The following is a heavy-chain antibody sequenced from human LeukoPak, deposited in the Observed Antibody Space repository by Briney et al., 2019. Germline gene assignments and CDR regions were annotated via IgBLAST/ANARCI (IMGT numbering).Heavy chain of an antibody. CDR2: INPSGGST. CDR1: GYTFTSYY. CDR3: ARGLQTIAARY. Sequence: GASVKVSCKASGYTFTSYYMHWVRQAPGQGLEWMGIINPSGGSTSYAQKFQGRVTITADESTSTAYMELSSLRSEDTAVYYCARGLQTIAARYWGQGTLVTVSS. V-gene: IGHV1-46*01. D-gene: IGHD6-6*01. J-gene: IGHJ4*02.